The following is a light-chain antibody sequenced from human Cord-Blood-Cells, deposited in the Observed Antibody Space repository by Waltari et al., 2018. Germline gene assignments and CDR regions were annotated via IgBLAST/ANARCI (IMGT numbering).Light chain of an antibody. CDR2: AAS. V-gene: IGKV1-39*01. CDR1: QSISSY. J-gene: IGKJ5*01. Sequence: DIQMTQSPSSLSASVGDRVTITCRASQSISSYLNWYQQKPGKAPKLLIYAASSLQIGVPSRFSGSGSGTDVTLTISSLQPKDFATYYCQQSYSTPITFGQGTRLEIK. CDR3: QQSYSTPIT.